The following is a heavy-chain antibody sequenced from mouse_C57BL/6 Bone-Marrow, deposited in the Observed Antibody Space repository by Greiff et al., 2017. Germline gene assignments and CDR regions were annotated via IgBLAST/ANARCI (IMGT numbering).Heavy chain of an antibody. V-gene: IGHV5-6*01. D-gene: IGHD1-1*01. CDR1: GFTFSSYG. J-gene: IGHJ2*01. Sequence: EVKLQESGGDLVKPGGSLKLSCAASGFTFSSYGMSWVRQTPDNRLEWVATISSGGSYTYYPDSVKGRVTISRDNAKNTLYLQMRSLKAEDIAMYYCARHRPYYTLDYWGQGTTLTVSS. CDR2: ISSGGSYT. CDR3: ARHRPYYTLDY.